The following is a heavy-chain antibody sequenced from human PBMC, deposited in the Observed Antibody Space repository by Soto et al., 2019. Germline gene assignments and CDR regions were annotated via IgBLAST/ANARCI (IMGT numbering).Heavy chain of an antibody. D-gene: IGHD3-22*01. CDR2: ISGGGGSTI. CDR3: GRQRGYYDSSGLNY. CDR1: GFTFSDYY. J-gene: IGHJ4*02. V-gene: IGHV3-11*01. Sequence: QVHLVESGGGLVEPGGSLRLSCAASGFTFSDYYMTWIRQAPGKGLEWLSYISGGGGSTIYYADSVKGRFTISRDSAKNSLFLQMSRLSAEDTAVYYCGRQRGYYDSSGLNYWGQGTLVTVSS.